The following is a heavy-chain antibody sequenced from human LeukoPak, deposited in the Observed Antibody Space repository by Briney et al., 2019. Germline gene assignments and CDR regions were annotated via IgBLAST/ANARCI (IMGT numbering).Heavy chain of an antibody. CDR2: INPNSGGT. Sequence: ASVKVSCKASGYTFTGYYMHWVRQAPGQGLEWMGWINPNSGGTNYAQKFQRRVTMTRDTSISTAYMELSRLRSDDTAVYYCARDHEPQWPVDYWGQGTLVTVSS. CDR3: ARDHEPQWPVDY. D-gene: IGHD6-19*01. V-gene: IGHV1-2*02. CDR1: GYTFTGYY. J-gene: IGHJ4*02.